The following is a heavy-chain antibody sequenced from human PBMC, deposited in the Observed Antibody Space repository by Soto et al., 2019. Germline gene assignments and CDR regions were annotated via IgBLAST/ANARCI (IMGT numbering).Heavy chain of an antibody. CDR1: GYSFTSYW. V-gene: IGHV5-51*01. CDR2: IYPGDSDT. J-gene: IGHJ6*03. Sequence: GESLKISCKGSGYSFTSYWIGWVRQMPGKGLEWMGIIYPGDSDTRYSPSFQGQVTISADKSISTAYLQWSSLKASDTAMYYCARLPVGSRWLDGFYYYYYYMDVWGKGTTVTVSS. CDR3: ARLPVGSRWLDGFYYYYYYMDV. D-gene: IGHD6-19*01.